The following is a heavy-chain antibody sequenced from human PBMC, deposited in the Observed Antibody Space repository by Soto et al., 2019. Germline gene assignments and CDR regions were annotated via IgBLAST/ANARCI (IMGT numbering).Heavy chain of an antibody. D-gene: IGHD3-9*01. CDR2: IGFEGKSE. CDR1: GFNFKSYV. V-gene: IGHV3-30*18. CDR3: AKDLDWGYDY. J-gene: IGHJ4*02. Sequence: QVQLVESGGGVVQPGKSLRLSCAASGFNFKSYVMHWVCQPPGKGLEWVAVIGFEGKSEHYADSVKGRFTISRDDSNNTLYLQMSSLTVEDTALYYCAKDLDWGYDYWGQGTLVTVSS.